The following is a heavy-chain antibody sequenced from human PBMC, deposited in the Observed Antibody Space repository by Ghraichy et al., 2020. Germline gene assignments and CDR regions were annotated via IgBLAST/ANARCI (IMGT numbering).Heavy chain of an antibody. V-gene: IGHV4-59*01. Sequence: SETLSLTCTVSGGSISSYYWSWIRQPPGKGLEWIGYIYYSGSTNYNPSLKSRVTISVDTSKNQFSLKLSSVTAADTAVYYCARGGYYFDYWGQGTLVTVSS. CDR1: GGSISSYY. CDR2: IYYSGST. D-gene: IGHD3-16*01. J-gene: IGHJ4*02. CDR3: ARGGYYFDY.